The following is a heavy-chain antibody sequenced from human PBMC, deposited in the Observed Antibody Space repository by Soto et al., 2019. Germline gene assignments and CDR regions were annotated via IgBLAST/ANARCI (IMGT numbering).Heavy chain of an antibody. D-gene: IGHD3-9*01. CDR3: ARNLDFLTFGL. CDR1: GGSISSYY. CDR2: IYYSGST. Sequence: QVQLQESGPGLVKPSETLSLTCTVSGGSISSYYWSWIRQPPGKGLEWIGHIYYSGSTEYNPSLTSRVTISVAASKNQFSLELRSVTAADTAVYYCARNLDFLTFGLWGGGSLVTVCS. V-gene: IGHV4-59*01. J-gene: IGHJ2*01.